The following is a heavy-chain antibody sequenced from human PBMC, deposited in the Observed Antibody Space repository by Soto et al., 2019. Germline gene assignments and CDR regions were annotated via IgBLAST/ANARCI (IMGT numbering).Heavy chain of an antibody. CDR3: ARERRVAVAGTANWFDP. D-gene: IGHD6-19*01. Sequence: SQTLSLTCAISGDSVSSNSDAWNWIRQSPSRGLEWLGRTYYRSKWYNDYAVSVKSRITINPDTSKNQFSLQLNSVTPEDTAVYDCARERRVAVAGTANWFDPWGQGTLVTVSS. CDR1: GDSVSSNSDA. CDR2: TYYRSKWYN. J-gene: IGHJ5*02. V-gene: IGHV6-1*01.